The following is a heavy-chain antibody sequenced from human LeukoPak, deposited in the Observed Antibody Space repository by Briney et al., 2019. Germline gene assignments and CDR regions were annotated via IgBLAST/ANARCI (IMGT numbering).Heavy chain of an antibody. J-gene: IGHJ4*02. V-gene: IGHV3-23*01. CDR3: AKVGANMVRGVIMRTYFDY. CDR1: GFTFSSYA. CDR2: ISGSGGST. Sequence: PGGSLRLSCAASGFTFSSYAMSWVRQAPGKGLEWVSAISGSGGSTYYADSVKGRFTISRDNSKNTLYLQMNSLRAEDTAVYYCAKVGANMVRGVIMRTYFDYWGQGTLVTASS. D-gene: IGHD3-10*01.